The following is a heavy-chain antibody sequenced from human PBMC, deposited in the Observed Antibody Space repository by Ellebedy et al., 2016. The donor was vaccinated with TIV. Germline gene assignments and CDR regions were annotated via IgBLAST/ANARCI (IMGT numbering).Heavy chain of an antibody. D-gene: IGHD6-19*01. V-gene: IGHV1-46*04. CDR2: INPSGGST. CDR3: ARARSSGWLHTPDY. J-gene: IGHJ4*02. CDR1: GYTFSSYY. Sequence: AASVKVSCKASGYTFSSYYMHWARQAPGQGLEWMGIINPSGGSTTYAQNLQGRVTMTRDTSTTTVYMELSSLRSEDTAVYYCARARSSGWLHTPDYWGQGTLVTVSS.